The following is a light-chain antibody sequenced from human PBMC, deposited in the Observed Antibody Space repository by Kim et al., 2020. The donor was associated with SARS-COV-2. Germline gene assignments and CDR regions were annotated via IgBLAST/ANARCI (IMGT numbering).Light chain of an antibody. CDR3: QSYDSSLTAL. CDR2: RNF. Sequence: GPRVPLSFTWSSCNIGVGYDVHWYQQLPGTAPILLIYRNFNRPSGVPERFSGSKSGTSATLAITGLQAEDEADYFCQSYDSSLTALFGGGTQLTVL. J-gene: IGLJ3*02. V-gene: IGLV1-40*01. CDR1: SCNIGVGYD.